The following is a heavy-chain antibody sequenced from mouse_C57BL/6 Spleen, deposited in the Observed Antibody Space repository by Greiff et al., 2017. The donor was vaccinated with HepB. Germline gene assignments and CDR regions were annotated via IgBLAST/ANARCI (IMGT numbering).Heavy chain of an antibody. V-gene: IGHV1-64*01. Sequence: QVQLQQSGAELVRPGASVKLSCTASGFNIKDYYMHWVKQRPEQGLEWIGMIHPNSGSTNYNEKFKSKATLTVDKSSSTAYMQLSSLTSEDSAVYYCARDYDYPWFAYWGQGTLVTVSA. CDR3: ARDYDYPWFAY. J-gene: IGHJ3*01. D-gene: IGHD2-4*01. CDR1: GFNIKDYY. CDR2: IHPNSGST.